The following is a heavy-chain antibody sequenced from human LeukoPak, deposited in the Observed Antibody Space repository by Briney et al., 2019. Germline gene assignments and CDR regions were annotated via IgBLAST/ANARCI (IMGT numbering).Heavy chain of an antibody. V-gene: IGHV4-39*01. CDR3: ARLDWSNWCFDL. Sequence: SETLSLTCAVSGGSISSGSYYWGWIRQPPGKGLEWIGSIYYTGSTYYNPSLKSRVSISVDTSKNQFSLNLSSVTAADTAVYYCARLDWSNWCFDLWGRGTLVIVSS. J-gene: IGHJ2*01. CDR1: GGSISSGSYY. CDR2: IYYTGST. D-gene: IGHD3/OR15-3a*01.